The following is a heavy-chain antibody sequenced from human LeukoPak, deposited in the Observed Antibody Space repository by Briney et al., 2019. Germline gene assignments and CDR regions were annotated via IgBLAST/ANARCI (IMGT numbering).Heavy chain of an antibody. CDR2: IYYSGST. CDR1: GGSISSYY. Sequence: SETLSLTCTVSGGSISSYYWSWIRQPPGKGLEWIGYIYYSGSTNYNPSLTSRVTISVDTSNNQFSLKLSSVTAADTAVYYCARLQGGDYVLDYWGQGTLVTVSS. J-gene: IGHJ4*02. D-gene: IGHD4-17*01. V-gene: IGHV4-59*08. CDR3: ARLQGGDYVLDY.